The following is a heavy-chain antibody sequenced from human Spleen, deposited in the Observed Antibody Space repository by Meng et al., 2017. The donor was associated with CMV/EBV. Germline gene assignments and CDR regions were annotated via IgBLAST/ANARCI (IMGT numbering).Heavy chain of an antibody. CDR3: ARDSMDSAVVVPAAIVAYYGMDV. CDR2: ITRSGSAV. V-gene: IGHV3-11*01. CDR1: GFTFSDHY. Sequence: GESLKISCAASGFTFSDHYMTWIRQSPGKGLEWVSYITRSGSAVYYADSVKGRFTISRDNAKNSLYLQMNSLRADDTAVYYCARDSMDSAVVVPAAIVAYYGMDVWGQKTPFTVSS. J-gene: IGHJ6*02. D-gene: IGHD2-2*02.